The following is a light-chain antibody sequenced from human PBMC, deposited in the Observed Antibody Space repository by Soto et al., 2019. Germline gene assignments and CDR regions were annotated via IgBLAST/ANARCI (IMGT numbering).Light chain of an antibody. CDR1: QSISNY. CDR2: AAS. Sequence: DIQMTQSPSSLSASVGDRVTITCRASQSISNYINWYQQKPGKAPKLLIYAASTLQSGVPSRFSGSGSGTDFTLTVSSLQPDDFATYYCQQSFSSRCTFGQGTKLEIK. CDR3: QQSFSSRCT. V-gene: IGKV1-39*01. J-gene: IGKJ2*02.